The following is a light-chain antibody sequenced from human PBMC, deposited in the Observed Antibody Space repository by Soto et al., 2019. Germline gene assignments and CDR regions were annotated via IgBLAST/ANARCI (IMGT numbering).Light chain of an antibody. V-gene: IGKV1-6*01. Sequence: AIQVTQSPSSLSASVGDRVTITCRASQGIRNDLDWYQQKPGKAPKLLIYAASSLQSGVPSRFSGSGSGTDFTLTISSLQPEDFATYYCLQDYNYPRTFGQGTKVDIK. CDR1: QGIRND. J-gene: IGKJ1*01. CDR3: LQDYNYPRT. CDR2: AAS.